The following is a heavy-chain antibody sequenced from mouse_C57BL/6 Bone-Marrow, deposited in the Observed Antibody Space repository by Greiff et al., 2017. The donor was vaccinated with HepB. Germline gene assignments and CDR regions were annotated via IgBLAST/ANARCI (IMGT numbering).Heavy chain of an antibody. CDR3: ARPHYSNSAWFAY. CDR1: GFTFSDYG. D-gene: IGHD2-5*01. CDR2: ISSGSSTI. Sequence: VQLKESGGGLVKPGGSLKLSCAASGFTFSDYGMHWVRQAPEKGLEWVAYISSGSSTIYYADTVKGRFTISRDNAKNTLFLQMTSLRSEDTAMYYCARPHYSNSAWFAYWGQGTLVTVSA. J-gene: IGHJ3*01. V-gene: IGHV5-17*01.